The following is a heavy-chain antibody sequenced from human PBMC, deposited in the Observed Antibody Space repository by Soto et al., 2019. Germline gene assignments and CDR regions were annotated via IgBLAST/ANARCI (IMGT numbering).Heavy chain of an antibody. J-gene: IGHJ6*02. CDR2: IIPIFGTA. D-gene: IGHD5-18*01. V-gene: IGHV1-69*13. Sequence: GASVKVSCKASGGTFSSYAISWVRQAPGQGLEWMGGIIPIFGTANYAQKFQGRVTITADESTSTAYMELSSLRSEDTAVYYCARDRGGYSYGYQVNYYGMDVWGQGTTVTVSS. CDR1: GGTFSSYA. CDR3: ARDRGGYSYGYQVNYYGMDV.